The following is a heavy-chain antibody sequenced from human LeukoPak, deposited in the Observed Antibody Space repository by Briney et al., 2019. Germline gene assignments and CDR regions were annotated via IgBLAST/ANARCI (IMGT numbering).Heavy chain of an antibody. Sequence: SETLSLTCTVSGGSVSNHYCTWIRQPPGKGLEWIGYVYSSGNTNYNPSLKSRVTISMDTSKNQFSLKLSSVTAADTAVYYCARLLWFGELSAYYFDYWGQGTLVTVSS. D-gene: IGHD3-10*01. CDR1: GGSVSNHY. V-gene: IGHV4-4*09. CDR2: VYSSGNT. J-gene: IGHJ4*02. CDR3: ARLLWFGELSAYYFDY.